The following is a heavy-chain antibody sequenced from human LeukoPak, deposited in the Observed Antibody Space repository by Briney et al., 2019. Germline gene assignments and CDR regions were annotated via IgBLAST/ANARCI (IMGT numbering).Heavy chain of an antibody. V-gene: IGHV4-30-4*01. CDR2: IHYSGST. CDR1: RGSINTGNYY. Sequence: SQTLSLTCTVSRGSINTGNYYWSWIRQPPGKGLEWLGFIHYSGSTDYNPSLKSRVSISIDTSKNQFSLQLSSVTAADTAVYARNGRGRNYGSNAYLPDYWGQGILVTVSS. J-gene: IGHJ4*02. D-gene: IGHD3-22*01. CDR3: NGRGRNYGSNAYLPDY.